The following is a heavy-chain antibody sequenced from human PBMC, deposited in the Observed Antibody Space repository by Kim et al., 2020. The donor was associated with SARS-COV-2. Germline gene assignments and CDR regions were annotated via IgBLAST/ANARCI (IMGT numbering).Heavy chain of an antibody. CDR1: GGSISSSPYY. Sequence: SETLSLTCTVSGGSISSSPYYWGWIRQPPGKGLEWIGTISYSGSAYYNPSLKSRVTISVDTSKNQFSLKLSSVTAADTAVYYCANLSYGDYPHWFDPWGQGTLVTVSS. D-gene: IGHD4-17*01. CDR2: ISYSGSA. V-gene: IGHV4-39*07. J-gene: IGHJ5*02. CDR3: ANLSYGDYPHWFDP.